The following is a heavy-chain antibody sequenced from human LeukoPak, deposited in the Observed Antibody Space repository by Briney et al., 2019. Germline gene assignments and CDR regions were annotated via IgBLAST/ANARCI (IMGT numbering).Heavy chain of an antibody. J-gene: IGHJ6*03. CDR1: GGSISSGDYY. V-gene: IGHV4-30-4*08. CDR2: IYYSGST. D-gene: IGHD2-2*02. Sequence: SETLSLTCTVSGGSISSGDYYWSWIRQPPGKGLEWIGYIYYSGSTYYNPSLKSRVTISVDTSKNQFSLKLSSVTAADTAVYYCAREQGYCSSTSCYTGDYYYYHMDVWGKGTTVTVSS. CDR3: AREQGYCSSTSCYTGDYYYYHMDV.